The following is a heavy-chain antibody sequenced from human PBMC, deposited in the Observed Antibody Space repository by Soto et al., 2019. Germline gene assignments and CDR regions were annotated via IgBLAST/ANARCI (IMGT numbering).Heavy chain of an antibody. D-gene: IGHD5-18*01. V-gene: IGHV3-13*01. J-gene: IGHJ6*02. CDR3: ARERYSYGSFYYGMDV. Sequence: PGGSLRLSCAASGFTFSSYDMHWVRQATGKGLEWVSAIGTAGDTYYPGSVKGRFTISRENAKNSLYLQMNSLRAGDTAVYYCARERYSYGSFYYGMDVWGQGTTVTVSS. CDR2: IGTAGDT. CDR1: GFTFSSYD.